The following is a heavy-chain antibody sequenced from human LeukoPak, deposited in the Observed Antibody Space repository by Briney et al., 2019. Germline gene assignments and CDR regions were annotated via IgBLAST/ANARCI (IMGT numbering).Heavy chain of an antibody. CDR1: GYAFTNYD. D-gene: IGHD3-10*01. J-gene: IGHJ5*02. CDR3: ARGHGSAFDP. V-gene: IGHV1-8*01. Sequence: ASVKVSCKTSGYAFTNYDINWGRQASGQGLEWMGWMHPDNGNTGYAQKFQGRVTMTRNTSITTAYMELRSLRSDDTAVYYCARGHGSAFDPWGQGTLVTVSS. CDR2: MHPDNGNT.